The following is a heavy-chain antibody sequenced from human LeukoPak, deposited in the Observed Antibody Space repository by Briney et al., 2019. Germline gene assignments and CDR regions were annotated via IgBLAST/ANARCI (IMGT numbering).Heavy chain of an antibody. CDR1: GGSISGFY. J-gene: IGHJ4*02. CDR3: ARSRTTMVRGSPNWSFDY. Sequence: PSETLSLTCTVSGGSISGFYWSWIRQPPGKGLEWIGYIYYSGSTNYNPSLKSRVIISVDTSKNQFSLKLSSVTTADTAVYYCARSRTTMVRGSPNWSFDYWGQGSLVTASS. CDR2: IYYSGST. D-gene: IGHD3-10*01. V-gene: IGHV4-59*01.